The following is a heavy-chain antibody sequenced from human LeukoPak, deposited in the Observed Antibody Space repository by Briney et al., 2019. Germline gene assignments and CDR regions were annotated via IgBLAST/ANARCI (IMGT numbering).Heavy chain of an antibody. J-gene: IGHJ6*04. V-gene: IGHV3-30*04. D-gene: IGHD3-10*02. Sequence: PGGSLRLSCAPSGFTFSRYAMHWVRQAPGPGLEWVAVISYDGSNKYYADSVKGRFTISRDNAKNSLYLQMNRLRAEDTAVYYCAELGITMIGGVWGKGTTVTISS. CDR3: AELGITMIGGV. CDR2: ISYDGSNK. CDR1: GFTFSRYA.